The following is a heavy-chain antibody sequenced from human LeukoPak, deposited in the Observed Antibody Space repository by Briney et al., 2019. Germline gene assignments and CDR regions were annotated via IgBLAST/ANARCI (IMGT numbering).Heavy chain of an antibody. D-gene: IGHD5-12*01. CDR1: GYTFTSYN. J-gene: IGHJ4*02. Sequence: GASVKVSCKASGYTFTSYNINWVRQATGQGLEWMGWTNPNSGNTGYAQKFQGRVTMTRNTSISTAYMELSSLRSEDTAVYYCARGGDIVATTYLDYWGQGTLVTVSS. V-gene: IGHV1-8*01. CDR3: ARGGDIVATTYLDY. CDR2: TNPNSGNT.